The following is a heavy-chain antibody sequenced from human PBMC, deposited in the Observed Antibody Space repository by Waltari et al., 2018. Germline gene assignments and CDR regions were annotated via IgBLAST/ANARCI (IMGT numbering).Heavy chain of an antibody. CDR1: GYTFTDSV. J-gene: IGHJ5*02. CDR2: INPKSGST. V-gene: IGHV1-2*06. CDR3: ARHIDSIRSA. Sequence: QVQLVQSGAEVKKPGASVKVSCKASGYTFTDSVIDWVRHAPGQGLEWMGRINPKSGSTTYPQKLQGRTTMTRDTTIGTAYMELGSVTSDDTALYYCARHIDSIRSAWGQGTLVTVSS. D-gene: IGHD2-21*01.